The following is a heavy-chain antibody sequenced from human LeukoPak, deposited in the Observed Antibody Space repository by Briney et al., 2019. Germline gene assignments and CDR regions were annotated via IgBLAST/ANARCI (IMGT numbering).Heavy chain of an antibody. CDR1: GGSITSYY. J-gene: IGHJ4*02. D-gene: IGHD3-10*01. V-gene: IGHV4-59*13. CDR2: IYYTGST. CDR3: ASGAARGGYSDY. Sequence: KPSETLSLTCTVSGGSITSYYWSWIRQPPGKGLEWIAYIYYTGSTSYNPSLKSRVSISVDTSKNHFSLKLSAVTAADTAVYYCASGAARGGYSDYWGQGTLVTVSS.